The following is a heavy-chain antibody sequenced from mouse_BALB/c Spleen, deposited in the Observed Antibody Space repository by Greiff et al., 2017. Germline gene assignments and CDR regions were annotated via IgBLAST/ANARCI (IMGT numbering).Heavy chain of an antibody. V-gene: IGHV5-12-2*01. CDR3: ARLPSYAMDY. CDR1: GFTFSSYT. D-gene: IGHD6-1*01. Sequence: EVKLMESGGGLVQPGGSLKLSCAASGFTFSSYTMSWVRQTPEKRLEWVAYISNGGGSTYYPDTVKGRFTISRDNAKNTLYLQMSSLKSEDTAMYYCARLPSYAMDYWGQGTAGTVSS. J-gene: IGHJ4*01. CDR2: ISNGGGST.